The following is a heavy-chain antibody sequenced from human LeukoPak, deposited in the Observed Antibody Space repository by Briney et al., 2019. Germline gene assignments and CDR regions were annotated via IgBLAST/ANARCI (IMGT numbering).Heavy chain of an antibody. V-gene: IGHV3-23*01. Sequence: GGSLRLSCAGSGFTSSSYDMSWVRQAPGKGLDWVSGIGGGDGGTYYTDSVKGRFTIFRDISKNTLYLQMNSLRAEDTVVYYCAREGPSVDWGAFDIWGQGTMVTVSS. CDR3: AREGPSVDWGAFDI. CDR1: GFTSSSYD. J-gene: IGHJ3*02. CDR2: IGGGDGGT. D-gene: IGHD3-16*01.